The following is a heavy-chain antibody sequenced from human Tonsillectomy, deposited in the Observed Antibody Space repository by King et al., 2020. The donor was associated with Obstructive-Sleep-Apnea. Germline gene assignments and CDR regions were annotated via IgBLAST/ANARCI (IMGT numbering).Heavy chain of an antibody. CDR3: TLASAHALDY. CDR2: IKSNPDAGTT. Sequence: VQLVESGGGLVKPGGSLTLSCAASGFTFSNAWLSWVRQAPGRGLEWVGRIKSNPDAGTTDYAAPVKGRFTISRDDSKNTLYLQMNSLNTEDTAVYYCTLASAHALDYWGKGTLVTVSS. D-gene: IGHD6-6*01. J-gene: IGHJ4*02. CDR1: GFTFSNAW. V-gene: IGHV3-15*01.